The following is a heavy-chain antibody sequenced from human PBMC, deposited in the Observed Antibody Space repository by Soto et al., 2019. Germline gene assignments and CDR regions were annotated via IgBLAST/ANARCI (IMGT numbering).Heavy chain of an antibody. CDR2: IYYSGST. D-gene: IGHD1-1*01. J-gene: IGHJ4*02. V-gene: IGHV4-30-4*01. Sequence: SETLSLTCTVSGGSISSGDYYWSWIRQPPGKGLEWIGYIYYSGSTYYNPSLKSRVTISVDTSKNQFSLKLSSVTAADTAVYYCARGRATETTFDYWGQGNLVTVSS. CDR3: ARGRATETTFDY. CDR1: GGSISSGDYY.